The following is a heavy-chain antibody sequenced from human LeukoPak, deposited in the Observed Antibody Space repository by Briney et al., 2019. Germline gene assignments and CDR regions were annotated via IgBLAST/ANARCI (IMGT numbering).Heavy chain of an antibody. CDR3: ATDLDCSSTSCYQRRYNWFDP. CDR2: FDPEDGET. V-gene: IGHV1-24*01. Sequence: GASVKVSCKVSGYTLPELSMHWVRQAPGKGLEWMGGFDPEDGETIYAQKFQGRVTMTEDTSTDTAYMELSSLRSEDTAVYYCATDLDCSSTSCYQRRYNWFDPWGQGTLVTVSS. J-gene: IGHJ5*02. CDR1: GYTLPELS. D-gene: IGHD2-2*01.